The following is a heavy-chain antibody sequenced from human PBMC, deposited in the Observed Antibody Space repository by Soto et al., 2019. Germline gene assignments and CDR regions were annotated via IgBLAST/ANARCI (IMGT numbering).Heavy chain of an antibody. CDR2: IGWTSVNR. J-gene: IGHJ4*02. D-gene: IGHD3-10*01. V-gene: IGHV3-9*01. Sequence: DVHLVESGGGLVQPGRSLRLSCGASGFSFDDYAMHWVRQAPGKVLEWVASIGWTSVNRDYADSVKGRFTISRDNAKNCLYLQMNSLRAEDTALYDCAKDVSGWSAGESPFPVDHWGQGTIVTVSS. CDR1: GFSFDDYA. CDR3: AKDVSGWSAGESPFPVDH.